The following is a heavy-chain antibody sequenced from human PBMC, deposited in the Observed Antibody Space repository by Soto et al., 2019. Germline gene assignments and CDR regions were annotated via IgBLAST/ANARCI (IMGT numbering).Heavy chain of an antibody. J-gene: IGHJ4*02. CDR2: ITSSGGNT. CDR1: GFTFSSHV. CDR3: AKPIHGWYVFDY. V-gene: IGHV3-23*01. Sequence: PGGSLRLSCAASGFTFSSHVMSWVRQAPGKGLEWVSGITSSGGNTYYADSVKGRFTVSRDNSRNTLSLQMSSLRAEDTAVYYCAKPIHGWYVFDYWGQGTLVTVSS. D-gene: IGHD6-19*01.